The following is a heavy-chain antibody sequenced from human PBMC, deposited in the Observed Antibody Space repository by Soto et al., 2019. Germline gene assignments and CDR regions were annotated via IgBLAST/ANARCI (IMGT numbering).Heavy chain of an antibody. CDR1: GFTFSTYA. J-gene: IGHJ4*02. CDR3: AQRGGSGYYGAFDY. Sequence: PGGSLRLSCVAPGFTFSTYAMSWVRQAPGKGLEWVSGVSDSGGTTYYADSVKGRFTISRDNSKNTLYLQMNSLRGEDTAVYYCAQRGGSGYYGAFDYWGQGTLVTVSS. CDR2: VSDSGGTT. V-gene: IGHV3-23*01. D-gene: IGHD3-22*01.